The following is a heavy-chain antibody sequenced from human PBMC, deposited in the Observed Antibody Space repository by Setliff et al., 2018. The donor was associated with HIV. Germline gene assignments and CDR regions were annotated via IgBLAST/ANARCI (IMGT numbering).Heavy chain of an antibody. CDR1: GDSITNDDYY. J-gene: IGHJ4*02. V-gene: IGHV4-39*01. CDR3: VNPSGAMGDFDS. CDR2: IHYNGRT. Sequence: SETLSLTCTVSGDSITNDDYYWGWIRQPPGKGLEWIAIIHYNGRTYYDPSLKSRVTIFVDTSKTQFYLKLRSVTASDTAVYYCVNPSGAMGDFDSWGQGTQVTVSS. D-gene: IGHD3-16*01.